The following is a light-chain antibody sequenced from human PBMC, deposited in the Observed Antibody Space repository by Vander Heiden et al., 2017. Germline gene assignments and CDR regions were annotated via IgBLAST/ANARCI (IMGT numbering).Light chain of an antibody. CDR2: KAS. Sequence: DIQMTQSPSTLSASVGDRLTITRRASQSVGSWVAWYQQKPGRAPRPLIFKASTLQSGVPSRFSGSGSGNEFTLTISSLQPDDFATYYCQQYNGYPTFGQGTKVEIK. J-gene: IGKJ1*01. V-gene: IGKV1-5*03. CDR1: QSVGSW. CDR3: QQYNGYPT.